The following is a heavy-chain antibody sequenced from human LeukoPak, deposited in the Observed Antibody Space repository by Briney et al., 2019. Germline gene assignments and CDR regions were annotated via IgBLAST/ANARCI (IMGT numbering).Heavy chain of an antibody. CDR2: ITTDGSGA. CDR3: AKGVLGAGSLLEYFQH. J-gene: IGHJ1*01. CDR1: GYAFRNYD. D-gene: IGHD3-10*01. Sequence: GGSLRLSCAASGYAFRNYDMIWVRQAPGRGLEWVSGITTDGSGAYYADSVKGRFTVSRDNSKNTVFLQMNSLRGEDAAIYYCAKGVLGAGSLLEYFQHWGQGTLVTVSS. V-gene: IGHV3-23*01.